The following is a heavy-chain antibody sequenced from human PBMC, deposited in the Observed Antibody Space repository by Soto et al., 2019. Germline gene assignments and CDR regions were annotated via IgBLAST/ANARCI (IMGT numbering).Heavy chain of an antibody. J-gene: IGHJ4*02. D-gene: IGHD1-26*01. V-gene: IGHV1-2*02. Sequence: GASVKVSCKASGYTFTAHYMNWVRQAPGQGLEWMGWINPNSGDTKYVEKFQGRATMTRDTSISTAYMELSSLRSDDTAVYYCASVNSGSYHHGLFDYWGQGALVTVSS. CDR2: INPNSGDT. CDR1: GYTFTAHY. CDR3: ASVNSGSYHHGLFDY.